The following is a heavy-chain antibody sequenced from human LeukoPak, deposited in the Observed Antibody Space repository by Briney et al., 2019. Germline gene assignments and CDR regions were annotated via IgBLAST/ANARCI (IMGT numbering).Heavy chain of an antibody. D-gene: IGHD2-15*01. Sequence: PGGSLRLSCAASGFTFSDYYTSWIRQAPGKGLEWVSYISSSGSTIYYADSVKGRFTISRDNAKNSLYLQMNSLRAEDTAVYARDIVVVVAAPYYYYGMDVWGQGTTVTVSS. V-gene: IGHV3-11*01. J-gene: IGHJ6*02. CDR1: GFTFSDYY. CDR3: DIVVVVAAPYYYYGMDV. CDR2: ISSSGSTI.